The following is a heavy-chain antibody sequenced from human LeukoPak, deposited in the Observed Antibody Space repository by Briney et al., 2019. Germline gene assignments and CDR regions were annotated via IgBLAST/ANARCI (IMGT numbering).Heavy chain of an antibody. J-gene: IGHJ4*02. CDR2: INPSGGST. D-gene: IGHD3-22*01. CDR3: ARDYYDSSAYYYPFDY. CDR1: GYTFTSYY. V-gene: IGHV1-46*01. Sequence: ASVKVSCKASGYTFTSYYMHWVRQAPGQGLEWMGIINPSGGSTSYAQKFQGRVTMTRDTSTSTVYMELSSLRSEDTAVYYCARDYYDSSAYYYPFDYWGQGTLVTVSS.